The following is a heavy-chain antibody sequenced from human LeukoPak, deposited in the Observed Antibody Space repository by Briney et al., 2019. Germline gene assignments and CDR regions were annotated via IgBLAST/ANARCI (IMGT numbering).Heavy chain of an antibody. J-gene: IGHJ4*02. Sequence: ASVKVSCKVSGYTLTELSMHWVRQAPGKGLEWMGGFDPGDGETIYAQKFQGRVTMTEDTSTDTAYMELSSLRSEDTAVYYCATAGLGSGAFPFDYWGQGTLVTVSS. D-gene: IGHD3-16*01. CDR3: ATAGLGSGAFPFDY. V-gene: IGHV1-24*01. CDR2: FDPGDGET. CDR1: GYTLTELS.